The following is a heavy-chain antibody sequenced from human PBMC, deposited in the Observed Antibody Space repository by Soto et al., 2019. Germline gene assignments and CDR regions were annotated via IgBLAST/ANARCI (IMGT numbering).Heavy chain of an antibody. Sequence: SETLSLTCAVYGGSFSGYYWSWIRQPPGKGLEWIGEINHSGSTNYNPSLKSRVTISVDTSKNQFSLKLSSVTAADTAVYYCARVGSDSSGYSLFDYWGQGTLVTVSS. CDR2: INHSGST. CDR3: ARVGSDSSGYSLFDY. D-gene: IGHD3-22*01. V-gene: IGHV4-34*01. J-gene: IGHJ4*02. CDR1: GGSFSGYY.